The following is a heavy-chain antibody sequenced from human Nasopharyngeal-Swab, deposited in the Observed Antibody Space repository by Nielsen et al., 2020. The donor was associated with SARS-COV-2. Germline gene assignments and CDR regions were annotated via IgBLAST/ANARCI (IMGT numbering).Heavy chain of an antibody. D-gene: IGHD3-10*01. J-gene: IGHJ3*02. CDR1: GFSFGDYA. V-gene: IGHV3-9*01. CDR2: INWNSGSI. CDR3: AKASSYFYGSGSSFGAFDI. Sequence: GGSLRLSCAASGFSFGDYAMHWVRQAPGQGLEWVSGINWNSGSIGYADSVKGRFTISRDNAKNSLYLQMNSLRADDTALYYCAKASSYFYGSGSSFGAFDIWGQGTMVTVSS.